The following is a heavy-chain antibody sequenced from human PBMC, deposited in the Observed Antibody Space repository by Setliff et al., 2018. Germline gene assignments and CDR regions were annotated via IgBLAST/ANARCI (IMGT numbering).Heavy chain of an antibody. CDR2: ISASGDTT. CDR1: GFTFSTYD. D-gene: IGHD2-2*03. V-gene: IGHV3-23*01. Sequence: GGSLRLSCAASGFTFSTYDMSWVRQAPGKGLEWVSAISASGDTTYYADSVKGRFTISRDNAKTSLYLQMNSLRAEDAAVYYCARGGFGFCSSTTCQWGYYSMDVWGKGTTVTVSS. CDR3: ARGGFGFCSSTTCQWGYYSMDV. J-gene: IGHJ6*03.